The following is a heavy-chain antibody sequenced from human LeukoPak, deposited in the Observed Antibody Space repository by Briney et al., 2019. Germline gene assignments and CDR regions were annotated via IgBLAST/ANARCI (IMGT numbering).Heavy chain of an antibody. CDR1: GFTFSSYA. Sequence: GGSLRLSCAASGFTFSSYAMSWVRQAPGKGLEWVSSISSSSSYIYYADSVKGRFTISRDNAKNSLYLQMNSLRAEDTAVYYCARGPIAAAGPGWVYWGQGTLVTVSS. CDR2: ISSSSSYI. V-gene: IGHV3-21*01. J-gene: IGHJ4*02. D-gene: IGHD6-13*01. CDR3: ARGPIAAAGPGWVY.